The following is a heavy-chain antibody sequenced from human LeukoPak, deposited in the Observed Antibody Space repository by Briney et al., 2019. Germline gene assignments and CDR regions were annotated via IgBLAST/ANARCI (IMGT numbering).Heavy chain of an antibody. J-gene: IGHJ5*02. D-gene: IGHD3-3*01. CDR1: GFTFSSYW. CDR2: INKDGGEK. V-gene: IGHV3-7*03. Sequence: GGSLRLSCAASGFTFSSYWMSWVRQAPGKGLEWVANINKDGGEKYYVDSVKGRFTISRDNAKNSLYLQMNSLRAEDTAVYYCARVGYDFWSGHNWFDPWGQGTLVTVSS. CDR3: ARVGYDFWSGHNWFDP.